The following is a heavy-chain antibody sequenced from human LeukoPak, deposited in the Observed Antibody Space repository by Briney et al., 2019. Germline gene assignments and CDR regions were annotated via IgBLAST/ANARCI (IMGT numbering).Heavy chain of an antibody. CDR3: ARAHSSSWYMDY. J-gene: IGHJ4*02. CDR1: GDSISSYY. V-gene: IGHV4-59*01. CDR2: MYYSGST. D-gene: IGHD6-13*01. Sequence: PSETLSLTCTVSGDSISSYYWRWIRQPPGKGLEWIGYMYYSGSTNYNPSLKSRVTISLDTSNNQFSLKLTSVTAADTAVYYCARAHSSSWYMDYWGQGTLVTVSS.